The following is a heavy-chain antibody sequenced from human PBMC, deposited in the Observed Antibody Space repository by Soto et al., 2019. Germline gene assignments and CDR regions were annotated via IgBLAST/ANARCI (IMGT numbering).Heavy chain of an antibody. Sequence: GGSLRLSCAASGFTFDDYAMHWVRQAPGKGLEWVSGISWNSGSIGYADSVKGRFTISRDNAKNSLYLQMNSLRAEDTALYYCAKDKSAYGSGSYLWFDPWGQGTLVTDSS. CDR1: GFTFDDYA. CDR2: ISWNSGSI. V-gene: IGHV3-9*01. J-gene: IGHJ5*02. D-gene: IGHD3-10*01. CDR3: AKDKSAYGSGSYLWFDP.